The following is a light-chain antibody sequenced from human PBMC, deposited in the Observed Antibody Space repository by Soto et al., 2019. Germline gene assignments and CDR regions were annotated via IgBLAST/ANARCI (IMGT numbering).Light chain of an antibody. V-gene: IGKV3-20*01. CDR2: AAS. CDR1: QSVSSSY. CDR3: QQYGSSPWT. J-gene: IGKJ1*01. Sequence: EIVLTQTPGTLSLSPGERATLSCRASQSVSSSYLVWHQQKPGQAPRLLIYAASRRATGIPDRISGSGSGTDFTLTISRLEPEDFAVYYCQQYGSSPWTFGQGTKVDI.